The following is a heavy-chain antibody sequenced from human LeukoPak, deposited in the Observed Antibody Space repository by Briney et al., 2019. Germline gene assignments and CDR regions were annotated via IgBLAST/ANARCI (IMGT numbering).Heavy chain of an antibody. J-gene: IGHJ4*02. D-gene: IGHD6-13*01. CDR1: GVSISSNY. V-gene: IGHV4-59*08. CDR3: ARRAERYSSSWYDY. Sequence: SETLSLTCTVSGVSISSNYWSWIRQPPGKGLEWIGYIYYSGSTNYNPSLKSRVTISVDTSKNQFSLKLTSVTAADTAVYYCARRAERYSSSWYDYWGQGTLVTVSS. CDR2: IYYSGST.